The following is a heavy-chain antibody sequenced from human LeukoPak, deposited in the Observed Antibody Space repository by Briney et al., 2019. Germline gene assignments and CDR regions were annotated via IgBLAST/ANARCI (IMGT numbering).Heavy chain of an antibody. V-gene: IGHV5-51*01. CDR3: ARGPSHSSSWAFYYYGMDV. CDR1: GDSFSSYW. Sequence: GESLKISCKGSGDSFSSYWIGWVRQMPGKGLEWMGIIYPGDSETRYSPSFQGQVTISADKSISIAYLQWSSLKASDTAMYYCARGPSHSSSWAFYYYGMDVWGQGTTVTVSS. J-gene: IGHJ6*02. D-gene: IGHD6-13*01. CDR2: IYPGDSET.